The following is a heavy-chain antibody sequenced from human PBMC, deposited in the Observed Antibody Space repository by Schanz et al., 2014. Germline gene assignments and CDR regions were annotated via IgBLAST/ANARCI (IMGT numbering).Heavy chain of an antibody. CDR1: GFPFRSYV. CDR3: AREAKWGQWYFDL. Sequence: QLQLVESGGGVVQPGRSLRLSCAASGFPFRSYVMHWVRQAPAKGLEWVAVVGDTGTTKFYADSVKGRLTVSRDNSENTVYLEFHSLRSEDTALYYCAREAKWGQWYFDLWGRGSLVTVSS. D-gene: IGHD1-26*01. V-gene: IGHV3-30*03. CDR2: VGDTGTTK. J-gene: IGHJ2*01.